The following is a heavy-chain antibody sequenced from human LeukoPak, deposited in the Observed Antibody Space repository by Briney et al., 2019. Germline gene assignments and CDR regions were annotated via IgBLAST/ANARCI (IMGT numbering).Heavy chain of an antibody. CDR2: ISGNGGST. V-gene: IGHV3-23*01. J-gene: IGHJ4*02. D-gene: IGHD6-13*01. Sequence: GGSLRLSCAASGFTFSSYAMSWVRQAPGKGLEWVSTISGNGGSTDYAVSVKGRFTISRDNSRNTLFLQMDSLRAEDTAVFYCAKGGASSWYSLWGQGTLVTVSS. CDR1: GFTFSSYA. CDR3: AKGGASSWYSL.